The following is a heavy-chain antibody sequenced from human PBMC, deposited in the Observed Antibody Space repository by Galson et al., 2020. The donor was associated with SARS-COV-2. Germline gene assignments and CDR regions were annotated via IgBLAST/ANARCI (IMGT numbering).Heavy chain of an antibody. V-gene: IGHV1-69*04. Sequence: SVKVSCKASGGTFSSYTISWVRQAPGQGLEWMGRILPILGIANYAQKFQGRVTITADKSTSTAYMELSSLRSEDTAVYYCARDECSGGSCYSDYWGQGTLVTVSS. CDR3: ARDECSGGSCYSDY. CDR2: ILPILGIA. CDR1: GGTFSSYT. J-gene: IGHJ4*02. D-gene: IGHD2-15*01.